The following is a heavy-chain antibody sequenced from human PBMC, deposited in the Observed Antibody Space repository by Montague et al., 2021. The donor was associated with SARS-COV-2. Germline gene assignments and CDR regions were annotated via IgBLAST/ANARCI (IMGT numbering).Heavy chain of an antibody. CDR2: IYYSGST. V-gene: IGHV4-59*01. J-gene: IGHJ4*02. Sequence: SXTLSLTCTVSGGSIGTYYWKWIRQSPGKGLEWLGYIYYSGSTNYNPSLKSRVTISVDTSKNQFSLKLSSVTAADTAVYYCARGFDYWGQGTLVTVSS. CDR3: ARGFDY. CDR1: GGSIGTYY.